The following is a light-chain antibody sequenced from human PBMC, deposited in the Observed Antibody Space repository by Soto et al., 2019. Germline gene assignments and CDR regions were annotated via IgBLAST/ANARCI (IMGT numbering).Light chain of an antibody. CDR1: SSDVGSYNL. CDR3: CSYAGSSTPYVV. Sequence: QSALTQPASASGSPGQSITISCTGTSSDVGSYNLVSWYQQHPGKAPKLMIYEGSKRPSGVSNRFSGSKSGNTASLTISGLQAEDEADYYCCSYAGSSTPYVVFGGGTQLTVL. CDR2: EGS. V-gene: IGLV2-23*01. J-gene: IGLJ2*01.